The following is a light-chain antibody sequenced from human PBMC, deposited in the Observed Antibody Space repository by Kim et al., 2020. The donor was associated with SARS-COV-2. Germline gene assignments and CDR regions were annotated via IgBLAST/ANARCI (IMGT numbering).Light chain of an antibody. CDR3: QQFNSYPLT. CDR2: DAS. CDR1: QGISST. V-gene: IGKV1-13*02. J-gene: IGKJ4*01. Sequence: ASVGDRVTITCRASQGISSTLAWYQQKPRKPPNLLIYDASSLESGVPSRFSGSGSGTDFTLTINSLQPEDFATYYCQQFNSYPLTFGGGTKVDIK.